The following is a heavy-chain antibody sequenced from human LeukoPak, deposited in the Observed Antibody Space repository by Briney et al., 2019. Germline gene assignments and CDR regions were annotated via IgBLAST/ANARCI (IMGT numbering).Heavy chain of an antibody. V-gene: IGHV3-23*01. J-gene: IGHJ4*02. CDR3: ATAAYDSGSYIVNHDY. D-gene: IGHD3-22*01. Sequence: GGSLRLSCAASGFTFSTYAMIWVRQAPGKGLDWVSTVSGGGDATYCADSVKGRFTISRDNSKNTLYLQMSSLRAEDTAVYYCATAAYDSGSYIVNHDYWGQGTLVTVSS. CDR1: GFTFSTYA. CDR2: VSGGGDAT.